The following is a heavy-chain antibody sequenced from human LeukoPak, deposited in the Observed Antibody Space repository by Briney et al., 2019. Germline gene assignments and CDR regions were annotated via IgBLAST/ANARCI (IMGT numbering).Heavy chain of an antibody. V-gene: IGHV1-46*01. J-gene: IGHJ4*02. CDR1: GYTFTSYY. CDR2: INPSGGST. CDR3: ARAPKPPHYYDSSGYYSSHPNGPDY. D-gene: IGHD3-22*01. Sequence: ASVKVSCKASGYTFTSYYMHWVRQAPGQGLEWMGIINPSGGSTSYAQKFQGRVTMTRGTSTSTVYMELSSLRSEDTAVYYCARAPKPPHYYDSSGYYSSHPNGPDYWGQGTLVTVSS.